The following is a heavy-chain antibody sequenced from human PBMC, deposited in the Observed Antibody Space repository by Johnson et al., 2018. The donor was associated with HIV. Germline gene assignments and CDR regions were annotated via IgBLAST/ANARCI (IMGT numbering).Heavy chain of an antibody. CDR1: GFTFDDYG. D-gene: IGHD3-10*01. J-gene: IGHJ3*02. Sequence: VQLVESGGGVVRPGGSLRLSCAASGFTFDDYGMSWVRQAPGKGLEWVSAIGSAGDTYYPGSVKGRFTISRENAKNSLYLQMNSLTAGDKAVYYCARGYYYGSGSYYNSGAFDIWGQGTMVTVSS. CDR2: IGSAGDT. V-gene: IGHV3-13*01. CDR3: ARGYYYGSGSYYNSGAFDI.